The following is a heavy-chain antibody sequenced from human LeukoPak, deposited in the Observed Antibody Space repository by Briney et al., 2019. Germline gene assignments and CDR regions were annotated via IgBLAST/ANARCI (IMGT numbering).Heavy chain of an antibody. CDR3: ARVAFIAARRNWFDP. J-gene: IGHJ5*02. CDR2: IYYSGST. CDR1: GGSISSGSYY. Sequence: PSQTLSLTCTVSGGSISSGSYYWSWIRQPAGKGLEGIGYIYYSGSTNYNPSLKSRVTISVDTSKNQFSLKLSSVTAADTAVYYCARVAFIAARRNWFDPWGQGTLVTVSS. D-gene: IGHD6-6*01. V-gene: IGHV4-61*10.